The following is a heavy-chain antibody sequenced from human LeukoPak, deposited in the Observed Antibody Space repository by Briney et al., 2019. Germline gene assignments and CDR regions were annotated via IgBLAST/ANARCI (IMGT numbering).Heavy chain of an antibody. Sequence: GESLKISCKGSGYSFTSYWIGWVRQMPGKGLEWMGIIYPGDSDTRYSPSFQGQVTISADKSISTAYLQWSSLKASDTAMYYCARHCSGGSCYFRLADYWGQGTLVTVSS. CDR1: GYSFTSYW. CDR2: IYPGDSDT. D-gene: IGHD2-15*01. CDR3: ARHCSGGSCYFRLADY. J-gene: IGHJ4*02. V-gene: IGHV5-51*01.